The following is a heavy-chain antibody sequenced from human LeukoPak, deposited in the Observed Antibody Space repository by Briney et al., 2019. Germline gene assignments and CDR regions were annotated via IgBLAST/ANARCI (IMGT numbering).Heavy chain of an antibody. CDR1: GGSISSSSYY. V-gene: IGHV4-39*07. CDR2: IYYSGST. J-gene: IGHJ4*02. CDR3: ARGAIVVVITSYYFDY. D-gene: IGHD3-22*01. Sequence: PSETLSLTCTVSGGSISSSSYYWGWIRQPPGQGLEWIGSIYYSGSTYYNPSLKSRVTISVDTSKNQFSLKLSSVTAADTAVYYCARGAIVVVITSYYFDYWGQGTLVTVSS.